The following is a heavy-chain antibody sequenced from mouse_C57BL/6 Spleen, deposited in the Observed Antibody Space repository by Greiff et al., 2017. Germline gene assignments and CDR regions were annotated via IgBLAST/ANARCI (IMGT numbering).Heavy chain of an antibody. V-gene: IGHV2-5*01. CDR1: GFSLTSYG. Sequence: QVQLKESGPGLVQPSHSLSITCTASGFSLTSYGVHWVRQSPGQGLEWLGVIWRGGSTDYNAAFMSRLSITKDNSKSEAFLKMNSLQADDTAIYYCAKKDGAFFMDYWGQGTSVTVSS. D-gene: IGHD2-3*01. CDR3: AKKDGAFFMDY. J-gene: IGHJ4*01. CDR2: IWRGGST.